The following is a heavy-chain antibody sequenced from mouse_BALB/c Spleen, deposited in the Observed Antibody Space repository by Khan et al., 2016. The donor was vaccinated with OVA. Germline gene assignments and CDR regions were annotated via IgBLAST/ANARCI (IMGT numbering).Heavy chain of an antibody. CDR3: VREAYRYDEYYFDY. CDR2: ISSGGTP. J-gene: IGHJ2*01. Sequence: EVNVVESGGDLVKPGGSLKLSCAVSGFTFSSYVMSWVRQTPEKRLEWVASISSGGTPAYPDSLKGRFTISRDNARNIMYLQMSRLRAEYTAMSYCVREAYRYDEYYFDYWGQGTTLTVSS. CDR1: GFTFSSYV. D-gene: IGHD2-14*01. V-gene: IGHV5-6-5*01.